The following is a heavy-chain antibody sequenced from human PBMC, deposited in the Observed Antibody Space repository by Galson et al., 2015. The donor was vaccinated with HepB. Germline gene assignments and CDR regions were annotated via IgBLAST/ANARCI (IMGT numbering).Heavy chain of an antibody. D-gene: IGHD1-1*01. V-gene: IGHV3-33*08. CDR2: IWYDGSNK. CDR3: ARGLNWKDDYYGMDV. J-gene: IGHJ6*02. CDR1: GFTFSSYG. Sequence: SLRLSCAASGFTFSSYGMHWVRQAPGKGLEWVAIIWYDGSNKYYADSVKGRFSFSRDNSKNTLYLQMNSLRAEDTAVYYCARGLNWKDDYYGMDVWGQGTTVTVSS.